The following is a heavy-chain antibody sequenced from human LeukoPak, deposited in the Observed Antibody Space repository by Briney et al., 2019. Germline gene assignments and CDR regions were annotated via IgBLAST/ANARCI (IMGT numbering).Heavy chain of an antibody. CDR2: IGSGGGST. J-gene: IGHJ4*02. D-gene: IGHD6-19*01. CDR1: GSTFSSYA. V-gene: IGHV3-23*01. Sequence: GGSLRLSCEASGSTFSSYAMNWVREAPGKGLEWVSVIGSGGGSTDYTNSVQGRFTISRDNSKSTLYLQMNSLRAEDTAVYYCAKGFLGGTDQYFDSWGQGTLVTVSS. CDR3: AKGFLGGTDQYFDS.